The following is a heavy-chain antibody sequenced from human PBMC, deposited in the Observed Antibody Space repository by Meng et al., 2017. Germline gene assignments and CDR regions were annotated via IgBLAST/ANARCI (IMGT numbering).Heavy chain of an antibody. J-gene: IGHJ3*02. CDR2: ISWDGGST. CDR1: GFTFDGYT. CDR3: AAQKSRITGDDAFDI. Sequence: GESLKISCAASGFTFDGYTMHWVRQAPGKGLEWVSLISWDGGSTYYADSVKGRFTISRDNSKNSLYLQMNSLRTEDTALYYCAAQKSRITGDDAFDIWGQGTMVTVSS. V-gene: IGHV3-43*01. D-gene: IGHD7-27*01.